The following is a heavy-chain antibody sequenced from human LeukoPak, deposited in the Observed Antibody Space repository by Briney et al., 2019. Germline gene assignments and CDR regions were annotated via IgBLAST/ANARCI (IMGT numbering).Heavy chain of an antibody. J-gene: IGHJ4*02. CDR1: GGSFSGYY. V-gene: IGHV4-34*01. CDR3: ARGGRGAPTDY. CDR2: INHSGST. D-gene: IGHD1-26*01. Sequence: SETLSLTCAVYGGSFSGYYWSWIRRPPGKGLEWIGEINHSGSTNYNPSLKSRVTISVDTSKNQFSLKLSSVTAADTAVYYCARGGRGAPTDYWGQGTLVTVSS.